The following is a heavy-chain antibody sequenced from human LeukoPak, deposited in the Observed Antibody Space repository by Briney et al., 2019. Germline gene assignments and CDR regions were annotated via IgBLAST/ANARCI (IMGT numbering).Heavy chain of an antibody. V-gene: IGHV1-18*01. CDR3: ASTILGQQLVH. D-gene: IGHD6-13*01. CDR2: ISAYNGNT. Sequence: ASVKVSCKASGYTFTSDGISWVRQAPGQGLEWMGWISAYNGNTNYAQKLQGRVTMTTDTSTSTAYMELRSLRSDDTAVYYCASTILGQQLVHWGQGTLVTVSS. J-gene: IGHJ4*02. CDR1: GYTFTSDG.